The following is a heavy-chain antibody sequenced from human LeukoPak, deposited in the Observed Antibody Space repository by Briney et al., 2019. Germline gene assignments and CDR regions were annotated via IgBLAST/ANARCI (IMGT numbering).Heavy chain of an antibody. D-gene: IGHD4-17*01. CDR2: INSDGRST. V-gene: IGHV3-74*01. CDR1: GFTFSNYR. CDR3: VRDRAVSPFPPDAFDM. Sequence: GGSLRLSCAASGFTFSNYRMHWVRQAPGKGLVWVSRINSDGRSTKYADSVKGRFAISRDNAKNTLYLQMNSLRAEDTAVYYCVRDRAVSPFPPDAFDMWGQGTMVTAAS. J-gene: IGHJ3*02.